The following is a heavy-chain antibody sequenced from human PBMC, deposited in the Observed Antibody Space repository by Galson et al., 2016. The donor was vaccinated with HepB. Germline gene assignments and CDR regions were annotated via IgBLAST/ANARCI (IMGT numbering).Heavy chain of an antibody. V-gene: IGHV3-30*18. D-gene: IGHD2-21*02. CDR2: ISYHGSNK. CDR3: AKDGAGPRVVVTAIRAFDY. J-gene: IGHJ4*02. CDR1: GFTFSNYG. Sequence: SLRLSCAASGFTFSNYGMHWVRQAPGKGLEWVATISYHGSNKYYAASVKGRFTISRDNSKNTLFLEMNSLRAEDTAVYYCAKDGAGPRVVVTAIRAFDYWGQGTLVTVSS.